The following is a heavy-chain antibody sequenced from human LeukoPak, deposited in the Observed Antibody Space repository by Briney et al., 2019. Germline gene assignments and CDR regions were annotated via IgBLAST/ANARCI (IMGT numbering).Heavy chain of an antibody. CDR2: INHSGST. CDR3: ARGPVSSGWLYYYYYYMDV. D-gene: IGHD6-19*01. Sequence: SETLSLTPAVYGGSFSGYYWSWIRQPPGKGLEKIGEINHSGSTNYNPSLKSRVTISVDTSKNQFSLKLSSVTAADTAVYYCARGPVSSGWLYYYYYYMDVWGKGTTVTVSS. J-gene: IGHJ6*03. V-gene: IGHV4-34*01. CDR1: GGSFSGYY.